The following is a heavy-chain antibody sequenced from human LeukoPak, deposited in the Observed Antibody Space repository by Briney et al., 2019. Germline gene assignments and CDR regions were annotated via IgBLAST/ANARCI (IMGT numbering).Heavy chain of an antibody. CDR3: ARVDITPTGIKINFDY. CDR1: GYTFSNYD. D-gene: IGHD6-13*01. Sequence: ASVKVSCKASGYTFSNYDINWVRQTTGQGLEWMGWMDPNSGNTGYAQKFQGRVTMTRNTSISTTYMELSSLRSEDTAVYYCARVDITPTGIKINFDYWGQGTLVTVSS. V-gene: IGHV1-8*01. CDR2: MDPNSGNT. J-gene: IGHJ4*02.